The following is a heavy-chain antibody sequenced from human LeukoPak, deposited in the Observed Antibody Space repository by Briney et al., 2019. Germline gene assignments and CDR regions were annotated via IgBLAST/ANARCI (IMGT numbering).Heavy chain of an antibody. J-gene: IGHJ2*01. Sequence: ASVKVSCKASGYTFTGYYMHWVRQAPGQGLEWMGRINPNSGGTNYAQKFQGRVTMTRDTSISTAYMELSRLRSDDTAVYYCVRVGRWLQDWYFDLWGRGTLVTVSS. D-gene: IGHD5-24*01. CDR2: INPNSGGT. V-gene: IGHV1-2*06. CDR3: VRVGRWLQDWYFDL. CDR1: GYTFTGYY.